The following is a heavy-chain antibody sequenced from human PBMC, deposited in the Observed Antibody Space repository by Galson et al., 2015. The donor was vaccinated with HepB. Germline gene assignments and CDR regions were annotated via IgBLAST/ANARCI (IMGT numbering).Heavy chain of an antibody. CDR1: GFTFSSYI. CDR2: ISSSSSYI. CDR3: ARGVGGSNYYGSGSNMDV. V-gene: IGHV3-21*01. D-gene: IGHD3-10*01. J-gene: IGHJ6*03. Sequence: SLRLSCPASGFTFSSYIMHWVRQAPGKGLEWVSSISSSSSYIYYADSMKGRFTISRDNAKNSLYLQMNSLRAEDTAVYYCARGVGGSNYYGSGSNMDVWGKGTTVTVSS.